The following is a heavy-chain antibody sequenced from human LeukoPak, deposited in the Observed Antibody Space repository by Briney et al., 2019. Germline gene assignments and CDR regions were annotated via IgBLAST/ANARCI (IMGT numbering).Heavy chain of an antibody. Sequence: GGSLRLSCAASGFTFSSYAMHWVRQAPGKGLEWVAVISYDGSKKYYADSVKGRFTISRDNSKNTLYLQMNSLRAEDTAVYYCARDSRSGSPNYYFDYWGQGTLVTVSS. CDR3: ARDSRSGSPNYYFDY. D-gene: IGHD3-10*01. J-gene: IGHJ4*02. V-gene: IGHV3-30*01. CDR1: GFTFSSYA. CDR2: ISYDGSKK.